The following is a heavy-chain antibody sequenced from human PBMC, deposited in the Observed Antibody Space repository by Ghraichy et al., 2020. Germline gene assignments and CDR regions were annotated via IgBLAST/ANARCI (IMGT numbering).Heavy chain of an antibody. CDR1: GFTFSNYA. J-gene: IGHJ6*02. CDR2: ISGSGIST. Sequence: GGSLRLSCAASGFTFSNYAMSWVRQAPGKGLECVSSISGSGISTYYADSVKGRSTISRDNSKNTLFLQMNSLRAEDTAVYYCASEPPSWEVNGEDVWGQGIAVTVSS. CDR3: ASEPPSWEVNGEDV. V-gene: IGHV3-23*01. D-gene: IGHD1-26*01.